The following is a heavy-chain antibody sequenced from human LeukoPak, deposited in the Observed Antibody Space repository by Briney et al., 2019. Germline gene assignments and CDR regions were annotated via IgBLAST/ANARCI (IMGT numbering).Heavy chain of an antibody. CDR2: ISAYNGNT. J-gene: IGHJ4*02. CDR1: GYTFTNYG. Sequence: ASVKVSCKASGYTFTNYGISWVRLAPGQGLEWMGWISAYNGNTNYAQKLQGRVTMTTDTSTSTAYMELRSLRSDDTAVYYCARDPCANGVCYFDFWGQGTLVTVSS. CDR3: ARDPCANGVCYFDF. D-gene: IGHD2-8*01. V-gene: IGHV1-18*01.